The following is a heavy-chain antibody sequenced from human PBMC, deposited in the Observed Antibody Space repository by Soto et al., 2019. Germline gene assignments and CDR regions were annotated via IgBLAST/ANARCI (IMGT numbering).Heavy chain of an antibody. D-gene: IGHD3-3*01. CDR3: ARPGRNFWSGRYYFDY. J-gene: IGHJ4*02. CDR2: ISYDGSNI. V-gene: IGHV3-30*03. CDR1: VFAFSSYG. Sequence: QVQLVESGGGVVQPGRSLRLSCAASVFAFSSYGMHWVRRAPGRGLEWVAVISYDGSNIYYADSVKGRFTISRDNSKNTLFLQMNSLRAEDTAVYYCARPGRNFWSGRYYFDYWGQGTLVTVSS.